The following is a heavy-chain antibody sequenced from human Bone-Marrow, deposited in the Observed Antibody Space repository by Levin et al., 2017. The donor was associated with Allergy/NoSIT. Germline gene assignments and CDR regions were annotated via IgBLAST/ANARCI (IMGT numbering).Heavy chain of an antibody. J-gene: IGHJ4*02. D-gene: IGHD6-19*01. Sequence: GESLKISCAASGFTVDDYIIHWVRQAPGKGLEWVSLISWDGDKTFYADSVRGRFTISIDNSTNSVYLQMNSLRTEDTAFYYYAKEISPRTAVAGNFDFWGQGTLVTVSS. CDR2: ISWDGDKT. CDR3: AKEISPRTAVAGNFDF. V-gene: IGHV3-43*01. CDR1: GFTVDDYI.